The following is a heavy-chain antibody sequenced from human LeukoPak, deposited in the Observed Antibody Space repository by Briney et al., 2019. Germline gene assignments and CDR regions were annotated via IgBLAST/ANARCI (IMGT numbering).Heavy chain of an antibody. CDR3: ARVVTRLREGDYYYDMDV. Sequence: ASVKVSCKASGYSFTSYGISWVRLAPGQRLEWMGWINAGNGNTEYSQKFQDRVTVTRDTSATTAYMELRSLRSEDTAVYYCARVVTRLREGDYYYDMDVWGQGTTVTVSS. J-gene: IGHJ6*02. V-gene: IGHV1-18*01. CDR2: INAGNGNT. CDR1: GYSFTSYG. D-gene: IGHD1-26*01.